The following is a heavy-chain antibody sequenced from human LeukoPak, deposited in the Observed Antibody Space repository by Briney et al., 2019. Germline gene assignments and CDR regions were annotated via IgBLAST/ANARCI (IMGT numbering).Heavy chain of an antibody. D-gene: IGHD6-13*01. CDR3: ARRRVAAAGYFDF. CDR1: GFTFSSYW. V-gene: IGHV3-7*01. J-gene: IGHJ4*02. Sequence: GGSLRLSCAASGFTFSSYWMSWVRQAPGKGLEWVANIKQDGSETYYVDSVKGRFTISRDNANNSLYLQMNSLTAEDTAVYYCARRRVAAAGYFDFWGQGTLVTVSS. CDR2: IKQDGSET.